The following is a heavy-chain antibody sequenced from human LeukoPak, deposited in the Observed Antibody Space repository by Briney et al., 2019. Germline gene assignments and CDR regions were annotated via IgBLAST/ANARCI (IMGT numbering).Heavy chain of an antibody. Sequence: PSETLSLTCTVSGGSISGYYWSWIRQPPGKGLEWIGYIYYSGSTNYNPSLKSRVTMSVDTSKNQISLKMTSVTAADTAVYYCARGGPVAIFYYYMDVWGEGTTVTVSS. J-gene: IGHJ6*03. D-gene: IGHD2-2*01. CDR3: ARGGPVAIFYYYMDV. CDR1: GGSISGYY. V-gene: IGHV4-59*12. CDR2: IYYSGST.